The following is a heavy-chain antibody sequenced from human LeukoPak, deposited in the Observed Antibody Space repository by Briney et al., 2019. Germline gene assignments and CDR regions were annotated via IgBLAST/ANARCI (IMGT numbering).Heavy chain of an antibody. CDR1: GFTFSSYA. Sequence: GGSLRLSCAASGFTFSSYAMSWVRQAPGKGLEWVSGISGSGGSPHHADSVKGRFTISRDNSKNTLYLRMNSLRAEDTAIYYCAKVWGSASLYYYYGMDVWGQGTTVTVSS. CDR3: AKVWGSASLYYYYGMDV. CDR2: ISGSGGSP. J-gene: IGHJ6*02. D-gene: IGHD3-16*01. V-gene: IGHV3-23*01.